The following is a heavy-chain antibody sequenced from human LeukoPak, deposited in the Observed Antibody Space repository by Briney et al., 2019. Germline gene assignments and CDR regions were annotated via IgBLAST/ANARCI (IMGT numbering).Heavy chain of an antibody. CDR1: GGSISSYY. CDR2: IYTSGST. D-gene: IGHD6-19*01. J-gene: IGHJ5*02. CDR3: ARVAGWSWFDL. Sequence: SETLSLTCNVSGGSISSYYWSWIRQPAGRGLEWIGRIYTSGSTNHNPSLKSRVTMSVDTSKNQFSLKLSSVTAADTAVYYCARVAGWSWFDLWGQGTLVTVSS. V-gene: IGHV4-4*07.